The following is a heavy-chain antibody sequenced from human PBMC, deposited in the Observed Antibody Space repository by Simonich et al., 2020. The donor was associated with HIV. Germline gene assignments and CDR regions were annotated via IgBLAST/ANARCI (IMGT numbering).Heavy chain of an antibody. J-gene: IGHJ5*02. Sequence: EVQLVQSGAEVKKPGATVKISCKVSGYTFTDYYMHWVQQAPGKGLEWMGLVYPEDGETIYAEKFQGRVTITADTSTDTAYMELSSLRSEDTAVYYGRAASIAAAGYNWFDPWGQGTLVTVSS. V-gene: IGHV1-69-2*01. D-gene: IGHD6-13*01. CDR3: RAASIAAAGYNWFDP. CDR1: GYTFTDYY. CDR2: VYPEDGET.